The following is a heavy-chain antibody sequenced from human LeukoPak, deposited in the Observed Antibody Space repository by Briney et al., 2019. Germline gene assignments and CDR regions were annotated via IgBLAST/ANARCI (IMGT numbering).Heavy chain of an antibody. CDR3: ARISYDSSGYCDY. D-gene: IGHD3-22*01. V-gene: IGHV3-74*01. CDR1: GFTFSSYW. J-gene: IGHJ4*02. CDR2: INSDGSVT. Sequence: GGSLRLSCAASGFTFSSYWMHWVRQAPGKGMVWVSRINSDGSVTTYPDSVKRRFTISRDNPKNSLYLQMNSLRAEDTAMYYCARISYDSSGYCDYWGQGTLVTVSS.